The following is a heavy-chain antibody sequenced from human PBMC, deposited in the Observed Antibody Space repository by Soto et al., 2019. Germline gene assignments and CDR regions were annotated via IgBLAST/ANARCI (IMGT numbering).Heavy chain of an antibody. Sequence: ASVKVSCKASGGTFSSYAISWVRQAPGQGLEWMGGIIPIFGTANYAQKFQGRVTITADESTSTAYMELSSLRSEDTAVYYCARDSDDILTGYYNYYFDYWGQGTLVTVSS. CDR2: IIPIFGTA. D-gene: IGHD3-9*01. J-gene: IGHJ4*02. V-gene: IGHV1-69*13. CDR1: GGTFSSYA. CDR3: ARDSDDILTGYYNYYFDY.